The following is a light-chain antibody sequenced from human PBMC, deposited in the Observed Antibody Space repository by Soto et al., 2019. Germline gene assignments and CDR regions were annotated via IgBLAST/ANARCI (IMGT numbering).Light chain of an antibody. CDR1: QSISSY. CDR2: AAS. V-gene: IGKV1-39*01. J-gene: IGKJ2*01. CDR3: QQSYSTPYT. Sequence: DIQMTQSPSSLSASVGDRVTITCRASQSISSYLNWYQQKPGKPPKLLIYAASSLQIGGPSSFSGSGSGTDFTLTISSLQPEDVATYYCQQSYSTPYTFGQGTKLEIK.